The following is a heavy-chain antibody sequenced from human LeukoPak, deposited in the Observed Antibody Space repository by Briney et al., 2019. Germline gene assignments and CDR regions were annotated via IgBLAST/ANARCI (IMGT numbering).Heavy chain of an antibody. D-gene: IGHD6-6*01. CDR3: AISPYSSSSVWEYFDY. CDR2: INPNSGGT. CDR1: GYTFTGYY. J-gene: IGHJ4*02. V-gene: IGHV1-2*02. Sequence: AASVKVSCKASGYTFTGYYMHWVRQAPGQGLEWMGWINPNSGGTNYAQKFQGRVTMTRDTSISTAYMELSRLRSDDTAVYYCAISPYSSSSVWEYFDYWGQGTLVTVSS.